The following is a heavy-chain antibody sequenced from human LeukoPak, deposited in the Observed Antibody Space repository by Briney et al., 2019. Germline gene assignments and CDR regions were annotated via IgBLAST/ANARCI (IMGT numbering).Heavy chain of an antibody. CDR3: ARRAVNTVGEAFDY. Sequence: SETLSLTCTVSGGSISSYYGSWIRQPPGKGLEWIGYIYNSGSTNYNPSLKSRVTISVDTSKNQFSLKLTSVTAADTALYYCARRAVNTVGEAFDYWGQGTLVTVSS. D-gene: IGHD3-10*01. V-gene: IGHV4-59*08. CDR1: GGSISSYY. CDR2: IYNSGST. J-gene: IGHJ4*02.